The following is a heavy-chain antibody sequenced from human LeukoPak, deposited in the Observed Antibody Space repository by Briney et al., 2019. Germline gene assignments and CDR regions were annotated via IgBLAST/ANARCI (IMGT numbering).Heavy chain of an antibody. Sequence: ASVKVSCKASGYTFTSYGIIWVRQAPGQGLEWMGWISAYNGNTNYAQKLQGRVTMTTDTSTSTAYMELRSLRSDDTAVYYCARAPASSSWTFSLYWGQGTLVTVSS. CDR1: GYTFTSYG. CDR3: ARAPASSSWTFSLY. CDR2: ISAYNGNT. J-gene: IGHJ4*02. V-gene: IGHV1-18*01. D-gene: IGHD6-13*01.